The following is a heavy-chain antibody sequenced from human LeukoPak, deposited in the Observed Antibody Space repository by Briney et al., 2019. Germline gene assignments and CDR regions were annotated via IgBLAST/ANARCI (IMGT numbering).Heavy chain of an antibody. V-gene: IGHV4-34*01. D-gene: IGHD3-16*01. J-gene: IGHJ4*02. CDR3: ARGIHYGFDY. CDR2: INHSGST. Sequence: SETLSLTCAVYGGSFSGYYWSWIRQPPGKGLEWIGEINHSGSTNYHPSLKSRVTISVDTSKNQFSLKLSSVTAADTAVYYCARGIHYGFDYWGQGTLVTVSS. CDR1: GGSFSGYY.